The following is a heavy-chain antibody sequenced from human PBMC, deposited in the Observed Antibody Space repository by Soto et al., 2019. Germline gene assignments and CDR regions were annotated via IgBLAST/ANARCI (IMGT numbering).Heavy chain of an antibody. V-gene: IGHV4-59*01. CDR3: ARGSRRYYDILTGLDY. J-gene: IGHJ4*02. D-gene: IGHD3-9*01. Sequence: SSETLSLTCTVSGGSISSYYWSWIRQPPGKGLEWIGYIYYSGSTNYNPSLKSRVTISVDTSKNQFSLKLSSVTAADTAVYYCARGSRRYYDILTGLDYWGQGTLVTVSS. CDR2: IYYSGST. CDR1: GGSISSYY.